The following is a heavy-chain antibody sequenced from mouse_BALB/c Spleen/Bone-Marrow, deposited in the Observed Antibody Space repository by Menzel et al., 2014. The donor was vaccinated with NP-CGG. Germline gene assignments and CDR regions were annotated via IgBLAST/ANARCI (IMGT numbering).Heavy chain of an antibody. D-gene: IGHD2-2*01. Sequence: VQLQQSGAELAKPGASVKMSCKASGYTFTSYWMHWVKQRPGQGLEWIGYINPSTGYTEYNQKSKDKATLTADKSFSTAYMRLSSLTSEDSAVYYCARSRDGYDSFAYWGQGTLVTVSA. CDR2: INPSTGYT. CDR3: ARSRDGYDSFAY. CDR1: GYTFTSYW. V-gene: IGHV1-7*01. J-gene: IGHJ3*01.